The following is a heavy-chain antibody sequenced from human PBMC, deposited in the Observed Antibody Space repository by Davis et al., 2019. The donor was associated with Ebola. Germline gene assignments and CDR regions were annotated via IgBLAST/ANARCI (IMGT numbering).Heavy chain of an antibody. D-gene: IGHD2-2*01. J-gene: IGHJ6*04. CDR2: ISYDGSNK. CDR1: GLTFSSYA. V-gene: IGHV3-30-3*01. Sequence: PGGSLTLSCAASGLTFSSYAMHWVRQAPGKGLEWVAVISYDGSNKYYADSVKGRFTISRDNSKNTLYLQMNSLRAEDTAVYYCARVGDCSSTSCYWRRDYYYYGMDVWGKGTTVTVSS. CDR3: ARVGDCSSTSCYWRRDYYYYGMDV.